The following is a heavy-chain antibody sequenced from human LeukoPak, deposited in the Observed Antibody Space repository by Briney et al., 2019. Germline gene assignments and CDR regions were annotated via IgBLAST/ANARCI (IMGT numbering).Heavy chain of an antibody. V-gene: IGHV3-21*01. D-gene: IGHD6-13*01. J-gene: IGHJ4*02. Sequence: GGSLRLSCAASGFTFSSYSMNWVRQAPGKGLEWVSSISSRSSYIYYADSVKGRFTISRDDAKNSLNLRMNSLRAEDTAVYYCARVLAAAGTLHFDHWGQGVLVSVSS. CDR1: GFTFSSYS. CDR2: ISSRSSYI. CDR3: ARVLAAAGTLHFDH.